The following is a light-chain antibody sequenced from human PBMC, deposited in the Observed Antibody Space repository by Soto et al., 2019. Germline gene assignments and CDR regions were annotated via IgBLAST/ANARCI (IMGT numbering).Light chain of an antibody. CDR1: QTVGSTY. V-gene: IGKV3-20*01. CDR3: QEYGSSRT. CDR2: GAS. Sequence: EIVLTQSPGTLSLSPGERATLSCRASQTVGSTYLAWYRQKPGQAPRLLIYGASSRATGIPDRFSGSGSGTDFTLTISRLEPEDFAVYYCQEYGSSRTFGQGTKVEIK. J-gene: IGKJ1*01.